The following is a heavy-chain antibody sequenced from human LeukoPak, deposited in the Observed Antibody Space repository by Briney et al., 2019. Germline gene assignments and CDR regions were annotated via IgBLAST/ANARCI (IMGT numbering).Heavy chain of an antibody. J-gene: IGHJ4*02. CDR2: IWYDGTNK. CDR3: ARDGLSSGWLQDY. Sequence: GSLRLSCAASGFTFSSYGMHWVRQAPGKGLEWVAVIWYDGTNKYYADSVKGRFTISRDNSKNTLYLQMNSLRVEDTAVYYCARDGLSSGWLQDYWGQGTRVTVSS. D-gene: IGHD6-19*01. V-gene: IGHV3-33*01. CDR1: GFTFSSYG.